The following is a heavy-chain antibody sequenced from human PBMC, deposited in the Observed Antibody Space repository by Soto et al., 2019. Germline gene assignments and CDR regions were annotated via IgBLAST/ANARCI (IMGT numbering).Heavy chain of an antibody. D-gene: IGHD3-10*01. CDR3: TDGSGPLDP. CDR1: GFTFSNAW. J-gene: IGHJ5*02. CDR2: IKSKSYGGTT. V-gene: IGHV3-15*07. Sequence: EMQLVESGGGLVKPGGSLRLSCAASGFTFSNAWMNWVRQAPGKGLEWVGRIKSKSYGGTTDYAAPVKGRFTISRDDSKDTLYLQMNSLKIEDTAVYYCTDGSGPLDPWGQGTLVTVSS.